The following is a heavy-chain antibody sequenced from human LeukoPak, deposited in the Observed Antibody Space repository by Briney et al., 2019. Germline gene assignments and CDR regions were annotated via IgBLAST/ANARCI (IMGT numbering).Heavy chain of an antibody. J-gene: IGHJ4*02. V-gene: IGHV1-2*02. D-gene: IGHD5-24*01. CDR2: INPNSGGT. Sequence: GASVKVSCKASGYTFTGYYMHWVRQAPGQGLEWMGWINPNSGGTNYAQKFQGGVTMTRDMSTSTVYMELSSLRSEDTAVYYCARDPGEMATQMMHYFDYWGQGTLVTVSS. CDR1: GYTFTGYY. CDR3: ARDPGEMATQMMHYFDY.